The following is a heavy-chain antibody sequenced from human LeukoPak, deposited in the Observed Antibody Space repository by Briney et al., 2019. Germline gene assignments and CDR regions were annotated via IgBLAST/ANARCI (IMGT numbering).Heavy chain of an antibody. J-gene: IGHJ4*02. CDR3: ARDWSGNVAIDY. CDR2: IYYRSKWKK. D-gene: IGHD3-10*01. V-gene: IGHV6-1*01. Sequence: SQTLSLTCAISGDSVSSNSGAWNWIRQSPSRGLEWLGRIYYRSKWKKDYAVSVGSRITINPDTSKNQFSLQLSSVAPEDTAVYYCARDWSGNVAIDYWGQGTLVTVSS. CDR1: GDSVSSNSGA.